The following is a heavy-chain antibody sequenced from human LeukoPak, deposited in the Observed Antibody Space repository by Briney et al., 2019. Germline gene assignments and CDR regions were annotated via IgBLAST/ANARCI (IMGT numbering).Heavy chain of an antibody. V-gene: IGHV1-2*02. D-gene: IGHD6-6*01. CDR1: GYTFTDYY. CDR2: INPNSGGT. CDR3: ARARWQLVPYFDS. Sequence: ASVKVSCKASGYTFTDYYMHWVRQAPGQGLEWMGWINPNSGGTNFAQKFQGRVAMTRDASISTAYMELGSLRSDDAAVYYCARARWQLVPYFDSWGQGTLVTVSS. J-gene: IGHJ4*02.